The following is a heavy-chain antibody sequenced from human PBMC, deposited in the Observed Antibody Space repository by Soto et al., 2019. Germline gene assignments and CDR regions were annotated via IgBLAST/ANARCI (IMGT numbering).Heavy chain of an antibody. CDR1: GGTFSSYA. J-gene: IGHJ2*01. CDR3: ARSAGYHYHSSGYQYWYVDL. CDR2: IIPMFGTP. Sequence: QVQLVQSGAAVRQPGSSVKVSCKVSGGTFSSYAISWVRQAPGQGLEWMGGIIPMFGTPNYAQKFQGRVTLTAEKSTKTGYLEVNSMTSEDTAVYYCARSAGYHYHSSGYQYWYVDLLRRGTLMTVSS. V-gene: IGHV1-69*06. D-gene: IGHD3-22*01.